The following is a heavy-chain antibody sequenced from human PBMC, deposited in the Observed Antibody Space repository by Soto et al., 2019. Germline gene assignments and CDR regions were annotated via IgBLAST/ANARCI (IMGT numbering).Heavy chain of an antibody. CDR2: IWYDGSHQ. Sequence: QVKLVESGGGVVQPGRSLRLSCAASGFTFRSHGMHWVRQAPGKGLEWGAVIWYDGSHQYYGDSVKGRFTISRDNSKKSLSLQMNSLRAEGTGIYFCGREGYGGEAPFGWWGQGTLVTVSS. V-gene: IGHV3-33*01. J-gene: IGHJ4*02. CDR1: GFTFRSHG. D-gene: IGHD2-21*01. CDR3: GREGYGGEAPFGW.